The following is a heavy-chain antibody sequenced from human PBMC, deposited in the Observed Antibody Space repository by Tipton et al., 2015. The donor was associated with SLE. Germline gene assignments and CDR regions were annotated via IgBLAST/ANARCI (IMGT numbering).Heavy chain of an antibody. J-gene: IGHJ4*02. CDR2: IKQDGSEK. Sequence: SLRLSCAASGFTFSSYWMSWVRQAPGKGLEWVANIKQDGSEKYYVDSVKGRFTISRDNAKNSLYLQMNSLRAEATAVYYCASGGYGGNPDYWGQGTLVTVSS. CDR1: GFTFSSYW. D-gene: IGHD4-23*01. V-gene: IGHV3-7*01. CDR3: ASGGYGGNPDY.